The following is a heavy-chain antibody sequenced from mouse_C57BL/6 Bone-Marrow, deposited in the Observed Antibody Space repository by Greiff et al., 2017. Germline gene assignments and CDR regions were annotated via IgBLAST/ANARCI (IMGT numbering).Heavy chain of an antibody. CDR1: GYTFTSYW. CDR3: AREGVNYEGFAY. D-gene: IGHD2-1*01. Sequence: VQLQQPGAELVKPGASVKMSCKASGYTFTSYWMPWVKQRPGQGLEWIGIIHPNSGSTNYNEKFKSKATLTVDKSYSTAYMQLSSLTSEDSAVYCCAREGVNYEGFAYWGQGTLVTVSA. V-gene: IGHV1-64*01. J-gene: IGHJ3*01. CDR2: IHPNSGST.